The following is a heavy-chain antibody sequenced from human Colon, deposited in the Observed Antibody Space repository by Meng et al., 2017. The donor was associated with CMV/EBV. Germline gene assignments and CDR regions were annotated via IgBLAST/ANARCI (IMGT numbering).Heavy chain of an antibody. CDR1: FTGYY. CDR3: ARERTPYYDFWSGERGWFDP. D-gene: IGHD3-3*01. Sequence: FTGYYRHWVRQAPGQGLEWMGWINPNSGGTNYAQKFQGRVTMTRDTSISTAYMELSRLRSDDTAVYYCARERTPYYDFWSGERGWFDPWGQGTLVTVSS. V-gene: IGHV1-2*02. CDR2: INPNSGGT. J-gene: IGHJ5*02.